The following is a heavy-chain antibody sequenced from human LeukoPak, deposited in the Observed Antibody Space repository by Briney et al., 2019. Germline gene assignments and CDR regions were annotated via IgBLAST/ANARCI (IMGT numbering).Heavy chain of an antibody. CDR1: GGSMSSYY. CDR2: ISYSGTT. Sequence: KSSETLSLTCTVSGGSMSSYYWSWIRQSPGKGLEWVGYISYSGTTNYNPSLKSRVTISLGTSKNRFSLNLTSVTAADTAVYYCARHGSGTSLALYPWGQGTLVTVSS. V-gene: IGHV4-59*08. CDR3: ARHGSGTSLALYP. D-gene: IGHD3-10*01. J-gene: IGHJ5*02.